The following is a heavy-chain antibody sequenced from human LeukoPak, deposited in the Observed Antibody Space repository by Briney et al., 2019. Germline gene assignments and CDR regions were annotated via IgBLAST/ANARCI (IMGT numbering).Heavy chain of an antibody. Sequence: GGSLRLSCAASGFSFSNYAMSWVRQAPGKGLEWVAVIWYDGSNKYYADSVKGRFTISRDNSKNTLYLQMNSLRAEDTAVYYCARQLGIAPYDYWGQGTLVTVSS. CDR1: GFSFSNYA. CDR2: IWYDGSNK. D-gene: IGHD7-27*01. V-gene: IGHV3-33*08. CDR3: ARQLGIAPYDY. J-gene: IGHJ4*02.